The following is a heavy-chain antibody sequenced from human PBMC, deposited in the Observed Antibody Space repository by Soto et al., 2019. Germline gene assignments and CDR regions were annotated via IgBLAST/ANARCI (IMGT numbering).Heavy chain of an antibody. J-gene: IGHJ4*02. CDR1: GYTFTSYA. D-gene: IGHD1-1*01. Sequence: QVQLVQSGAEVKKPGASVKVSCKASGYTFTSYAMHWVRQAPGQRLEWMGWINAGNGNTKYSQKFQGRVTITRDTSASTAYMELSSLRSEDTAVYYCARSKVLERRVVLDYWGQGTLVTVSS. V-gene: IGHV1-3*01. CDR3: ARSKVLERRVVLDY. CDR2: INAGNGNT.